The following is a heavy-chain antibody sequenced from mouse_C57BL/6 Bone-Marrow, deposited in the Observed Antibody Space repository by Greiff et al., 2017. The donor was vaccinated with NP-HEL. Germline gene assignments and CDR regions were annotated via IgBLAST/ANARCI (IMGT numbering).Heavy chain of an antibody. CDR2: IYPGSGST. CDR1: GYTFTSYW. J-gene: IGHJ4*01. Sequence: QVQLQQPGAELVKPGASVKMSCKASGYTFTSYWITWVKQRPGQGLEWIGDIYPGSGSTNYNEKFKSKATLTVATSSSTAYMQLSSLTSEDSAFYYCSRVGLCHYPYAMDYWGQGTAVTVSS. CDR3: SRVGLCHYPYAMDY. D-gene: IGHD1-1*02. V-gene: IGHV1-55*01.